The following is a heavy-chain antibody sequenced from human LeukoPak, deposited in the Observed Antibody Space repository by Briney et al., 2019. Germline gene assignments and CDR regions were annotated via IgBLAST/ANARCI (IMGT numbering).Heavy chain of an antibody. Sequence: GGSLRLSCAASGCTVSSNYMSWVRQVPGKGLEWVSVIYSGGSTYYADSVKGRFTISRDDSKNTLYLQMNSLTAEDTAVYYCARANSGYDFRGYYYSYMDVWGKGTTVTVSS. CDR1: GCTVSSNY. CDR2: IYSGGST. D-gene: IGHD5-12*01. V-gene: IGHV3-53*01. J-gene: IGHJ6*03. CDR3: ARANSGYDFRGYYYSYMDV.